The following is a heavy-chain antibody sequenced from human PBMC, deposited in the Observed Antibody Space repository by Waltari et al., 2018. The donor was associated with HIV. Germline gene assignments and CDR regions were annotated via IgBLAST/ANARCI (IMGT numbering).Heavy chain of an antibody. V-gene: IGHV4-39*01. D-gene: IGHD6-19*01. CDR3: ARPSSGWSGYGMDV. J-gene: IGHJ6*02. CDR1: GGSISSSSYY. Sequence: QLQLQESGPGLVKPSETLSLTCTVSGGSISSSSYYWGWIRQPPGKGLEWIGSIYYSGRTYYNPSLKSRVTISVDTSKNQFSLKLSSVTAADTAVYYCARPSSGWSGYGMDVWGQGTTVTVSS. CDR2: IYYSGRT.